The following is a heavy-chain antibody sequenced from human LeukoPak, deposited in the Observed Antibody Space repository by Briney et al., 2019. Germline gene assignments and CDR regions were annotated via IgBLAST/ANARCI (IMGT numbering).Heavy chain of an antibody. CDR2: INHSGST. V-gene: IGHV4-34*01. J-gene: IGHJ4*02. CDR1: GGSFSGYY. D-gene: IGHD6-19*01. Sequence: PSETLSLTCAVYGGSFSGYYWSWIRQPPGKGLEWIGEINHSGSTNYNPSLKSRVTISVDTSKNQFSLKLSSVTAADTAVYYCARYSSGQGFYFDYWGQGTLVTVSS. CDR3: ARYSSGQGFYFDY.